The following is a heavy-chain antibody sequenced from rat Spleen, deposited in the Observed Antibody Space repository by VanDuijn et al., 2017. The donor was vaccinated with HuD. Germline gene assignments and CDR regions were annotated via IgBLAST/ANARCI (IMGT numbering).Heavy chain of an antibody. CDR3: ARHGRGERTYYYVLDA. D-gene: IGHD4-3*01. J-gene: IGHJ4*01. V-gene: IGHV5S23*01. CDR1: GFTFSNYY. Sequence: EVHLVESGGGLVQPGRSLKLSCAASGFTFSNYYMAWVRQAPTKGLEWVASITNSGGSTYYRDSVKGRFTISRENAKSTLYLQMNSLRSEDTATYYCARHGRGERTYYYVLDAWGQGASVTVSS. CDR2: ITNSGGST.